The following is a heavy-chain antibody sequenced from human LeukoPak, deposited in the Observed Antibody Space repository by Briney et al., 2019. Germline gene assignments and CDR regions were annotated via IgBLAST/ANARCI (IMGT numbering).Heavy chain of an antibody. CDR3: ARGYNDFWSGYIDY. D-gene: IGHD3-3*01. CDR2: INSDGSST. CDR1: GFTFSNYW. J-gene: IGHJ4*02. V-gene: IGHV3-74*01. Sequence: PGGSLRLXCAASGFTFSNYWMHWVRQAPGKGLVWVSRINSDGSSTSYADSVKGRFTISRDSAKNTLYLHMNSLRVEDTAVYYCARGYNDFWSGYIDYWGQGSLVTVSS.